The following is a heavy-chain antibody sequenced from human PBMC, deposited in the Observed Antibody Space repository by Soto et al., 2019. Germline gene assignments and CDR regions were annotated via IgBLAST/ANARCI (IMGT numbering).Heavy chain of an antibody. CDR1: GFTFSNFA. D-gene: IGHD2-2*01. CDR3: AKDTSSSPYYMDV. J-gene: IGHJ6*03. Sequence: EVQVLESGGGSVQPGGSLRLSCAASGFTFSNFAMSWVRHAPGKGLEWVSEITGSTGTTYYADSVKGRFIISRDNSKNTVHLKMNSLRDEDTAVYYCAKDTSSSPYYMDVWGKGTTVTVSS. V-gene: IGHV3-23*01. CDR2: ITGSTGTT.